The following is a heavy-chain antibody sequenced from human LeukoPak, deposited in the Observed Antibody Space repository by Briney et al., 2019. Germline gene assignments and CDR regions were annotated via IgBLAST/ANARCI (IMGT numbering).Heavy chain of an antibody. CDR2: ISSSGTTI. D-gene: IGHD3-16*01. CDR3: TREGDLALAAYDS. V-gene: IGHV3-48*03. J-gene: IGHJ5*02. Sequence: PGGSLRLSCAASGFTFSSYEMNWIRQAPGRGLEWVSYISSSGTTIYYADSVKGRFTNSRDNAKNSLYLQMISLRVEDTALYYCTREGDLALAAYDSWGQGTLVTVSS. CDR1: GFTFSSYE.